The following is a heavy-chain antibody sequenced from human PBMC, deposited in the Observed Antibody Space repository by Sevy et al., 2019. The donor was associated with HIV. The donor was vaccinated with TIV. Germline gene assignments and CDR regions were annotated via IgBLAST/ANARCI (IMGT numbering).Heavy chain of an antibody. D-gene: IGHD5-12*01. J-gene: IGHJ4*02. Sequence: GGSLRLSCKGSVYSFTSYWIGWVRQMPGKGLEWMGIIYPGDSDTRYSPSFQGQVTISAAKSISTAYLQWSSLKASDTAMYYCARSRGQDGYNFHPFDYWGQGTLVTVSS. CDR2: IYPGDSDT. V-gene: IGHV5-51*01. CDR3: ARSRGQDGYNFHPFDY. CDR1: VYSFTSYW.